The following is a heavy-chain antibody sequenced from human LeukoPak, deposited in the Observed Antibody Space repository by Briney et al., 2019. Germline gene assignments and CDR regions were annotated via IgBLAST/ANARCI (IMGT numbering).Heavy chain of an antibody. Sequence: SETLSLTCAVYGGSFSGYYWSRIRQPPGKGLEWVAEINDNGGTNYNPSLKSRVITSVDTSTNQFPLKMNSVTAADTAVYYCARKIASQGDNWFDPWGQGILVTVSS. CDR3: ARKIASQGDNWFDP. CDR1: GGSFSGYY. J-gene: IGHJ5*02. V-gene: IGHV4-34*01. D-gene: IGHD2-2*01. CDR2: INDNGGT.